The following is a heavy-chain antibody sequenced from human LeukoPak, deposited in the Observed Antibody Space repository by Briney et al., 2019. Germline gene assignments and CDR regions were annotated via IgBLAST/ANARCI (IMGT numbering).Heavy chain of an antibody. Sequence: SETLSLTCTVSGGFVSSGSYYWSWIRQPPGKGLEWIGYIYYSGSTDYSPSLKSRVTISVDTSKNQFSLKLNSVTAADTAVYYCARAPYSYASGYCFDYWGQGTLVTVSS. CDR3: ARAPYSYASGYCFDY. J-gene: IGHJ4*02. D-gene: IGHD3-10*01. V-gene: IGHV4-61*01. CDR2: IYYSGST. CDR1: GGFVSSGSYY.